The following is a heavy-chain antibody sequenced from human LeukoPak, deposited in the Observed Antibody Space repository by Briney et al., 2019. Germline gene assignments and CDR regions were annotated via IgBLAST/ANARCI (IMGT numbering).Heavy chain of an antibody. CDR3: ARITLTSPPDY. CDR2: IKTDGSST. CDR1: GFSFSSYW. J-gene: IGHJ4*02. V-gene: IGHV3-74*01. Sequence: GGSLRLSCAASGFSFSSYWMPWVRHAPGKGLVWVSRIKTDGSSTNYADSVKGRFTISRDNAKNTLYLQMNSLRAEDTAVYYCARITLTSPPDYWGQGTLVTVSS. D-gene: IGHD4-17*01.